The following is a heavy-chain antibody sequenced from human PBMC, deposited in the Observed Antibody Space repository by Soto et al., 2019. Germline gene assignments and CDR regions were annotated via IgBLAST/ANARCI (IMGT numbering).Heavy chain of an antibody. CDR1: GFTFSSYS. J-gene: IGHJ5*02. D-gene: IGHD2-15*01. V-gene: IGHV3-21*01. Sequence: PGGSLGLSCAASGFTFSSYSMNWVRQAPGKGLEWVSSISSSSSYIYYADSVKGRFTISRDNAKNSLYLQMNSLRAEDTAVYYCARDQDCSGGSCYSSWFDPWGQGTLVTVSS. CDR3: ARDQDCSGGSCYSSWFDP. CDR2: ISSSSSYI.